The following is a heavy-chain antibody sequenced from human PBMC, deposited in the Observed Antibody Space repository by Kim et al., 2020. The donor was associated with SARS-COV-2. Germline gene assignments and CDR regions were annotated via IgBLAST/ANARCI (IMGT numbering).Heavy chain of an antibody. Sequence: ASVKVSCKASGYTFTSYGISWVRQAPGQGLEWMGWISAYNGNTNYAQKLQGRVTMTTDTYTSTAYMELRSQRSDDTAVYYCARDEDYYDSSGYYADPWGQGTLVTVSS. CDR2: ISAYNGNT. J-gene: IGHJ5*02. D-gene: IGHD3-22*01. CDR3: ARDEDYYDSSGYYADP. V-gene: IGHV1-18*01. CDR1: GYTFTSYG.